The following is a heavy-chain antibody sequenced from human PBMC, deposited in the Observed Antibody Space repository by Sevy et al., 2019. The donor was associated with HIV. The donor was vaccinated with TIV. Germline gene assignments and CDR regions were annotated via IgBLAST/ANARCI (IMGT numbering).Heavy chain of an antibody. CDR3: AHQDSSGWWIGAFDY. V-gene: IGHV2-5*01. D-gene: IGHD6-19*01. CDR1: GFSLSTSGVG. J-gene: IGHJ4*02. CDR2: IYWNDDK. Sequence: SGPTLVNPTQTLTLTCTFSGFSLSTSGVGVGWIRQPPGKALEWLALIYWNDDKRYSPSLKSRLTITKDTSKNQVVLTRTNMDPVDTATYYCAHQDSSGWWIGAFDYWGQGTLVTVSS.